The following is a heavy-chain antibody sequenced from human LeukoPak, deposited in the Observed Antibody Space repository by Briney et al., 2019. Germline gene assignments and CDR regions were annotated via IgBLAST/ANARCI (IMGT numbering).Heavy chain of an antibody. CDR2: ISGSGGST. J-gene: IGHJ4*02. Sequence: GGSLRLSCAASGFTFANYDMSWVRQAPGKGPEWVSGISGSGGSTYYADSVKGRFTISRDNSKNTLFLQMNSLRAEDTAVYYCAKEASRGSSFAYTPIEKPYYLDYWGQGTLVTVSS. CDR1: GFTFANYD. V-gene: IGHV3-23*01. D-gene: IGHD5-18*01. CDR3: AKEASRGSSFAYTPIEKPYYLDY.